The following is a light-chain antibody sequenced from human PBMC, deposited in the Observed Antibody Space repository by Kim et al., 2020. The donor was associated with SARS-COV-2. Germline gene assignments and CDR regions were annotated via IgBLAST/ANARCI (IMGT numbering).Light chain of an antibody. CDR1: ESVTTN. J-gene: IGKJ2*01. CDR2: DAS. CDR3: QQYNDWPPYT. V-gene: IGKV3-15*01. Sequence: IVMTQSPPTLSVSPGERATLSCRASESVTTNLAWYQQKPGQAPRLLIYDASTRATGVPARFGGSGSGTEFTLSISSLQSEDFAVYSCQQYNDWPPYTFGQGTKLEI.